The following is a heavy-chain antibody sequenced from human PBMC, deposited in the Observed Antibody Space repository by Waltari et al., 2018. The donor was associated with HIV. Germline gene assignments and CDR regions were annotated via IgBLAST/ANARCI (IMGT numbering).Heavy chain of an antibody. V-gene: IGHV3-64*01. D-gene: IGHD3-10*01. CDR1: GFTFSSYA. CDR2: ISSNGGST. Sequence: EVQLVESGGGLVQPGGSLRLSCAASGFTFSSYAMHWVRQAPGQGLEYVSAISSNGGSTYYANSVKGRFTIARDNSKNTLYLQMGSLRAEDMAVYYCARDWGYYGSGSYYNDYYYGMDVWGQGTTVTVSS. J-gene: IGHJ6*02. CDR3: ARDWGYYGSGSYYNDYYYGMDV.